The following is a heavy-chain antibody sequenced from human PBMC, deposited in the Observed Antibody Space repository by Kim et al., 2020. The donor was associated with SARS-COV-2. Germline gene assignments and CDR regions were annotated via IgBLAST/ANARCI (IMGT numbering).Heavy chain of an antibody. V-gene: IGHV3-64*02. Sequence: GGSLRLSCAASGFTFSSYSMHWVRQAPGKGLEYVSAISGDGGGTYYADSVKGRFIVSRDNSKNTLYLQMGSLRAEDVAVYFCAMPVFPDGAYFLDSWGQGTLVTVSS. CDR3: AMPVFPDGAYFLDS. J-gene: IGHJ4*02. CDR1: GFTFSSYS. D-gene: IGHD3-10*01. CDR2: ISGDGGGT.